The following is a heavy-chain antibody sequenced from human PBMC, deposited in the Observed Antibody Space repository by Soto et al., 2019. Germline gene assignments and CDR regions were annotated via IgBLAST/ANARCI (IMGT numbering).Heavy chain of an antibody. CDR1: GGPIRNGDYY. D-gene: IGHD1-26*01. CDR3: VTVNLVGSAHYFDY. CDR2: VYYSGTT. J-gene: IGHJ4*02. Sequence: PSETMSLTCTVSGGPIRNGDYYWGWIRQPPGKGLEWIGYVYYSGTTYSHPSLNSRVSISVDTSENQFSLRLTSVTAADTAVYYCVTVNLVGSAHYFDYWGPGTLVTVSS. V-gene: IGHV4-30-4*01.